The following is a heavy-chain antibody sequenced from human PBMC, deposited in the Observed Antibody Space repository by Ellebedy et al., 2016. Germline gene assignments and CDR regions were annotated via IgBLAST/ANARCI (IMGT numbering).Heavy chain of an antibody. J-gene: IGHJ6*02. Sequence: GGSLRLXXAASGFTFSSYAMSWVRQAPGKGLEWVSAISSSGSTIYYADSVKGRFTISRDNAKNSLYLQMNSLRAEDTAVYYCARAPGIAAAGTDYYYGMDVWGQGTTVTVSS. CDR1: GFTFSSYA. CDR2: ISSSGSTI. CDR3: ARAPGIAAAGTDYYYGMDV. D-gene: IGHD6-13*01. V-gene: IGHV3-21*04.